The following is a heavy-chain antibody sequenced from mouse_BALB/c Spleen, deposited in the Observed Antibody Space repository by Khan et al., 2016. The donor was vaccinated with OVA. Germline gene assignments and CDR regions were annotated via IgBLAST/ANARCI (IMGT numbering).Heavy chain of an antibody. V-gene: IGHV1-52*01. CDR1: GYTFTSYW. CDR2: INPSDSES. J-gene: IGHJ3*01. D-gene: IGHD2-2*01. CDR3: ARREKYGYDPSWFAY. Sequence: QVQLKQSGAELVRPGASVKLSCKASGYTFTSYWMNWVRQRPRQGLEWIGKINPSDSESHYNQMFKDKATLTVDKSSGTAYMQLSSLTSEDSAVYDWARREKYGYDPSWFAYWGQGTLVTVSA.